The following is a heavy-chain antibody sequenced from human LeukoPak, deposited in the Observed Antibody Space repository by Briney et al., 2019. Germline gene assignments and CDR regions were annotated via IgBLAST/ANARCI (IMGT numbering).Heavy chain of an antibody. CDR2: ISYDGSNK. D-gene: IGHD1-26*01. CDR1: GFTFSSYG. V-gene: IGHV3-30*03. Sequence: PGGSLRLSCAASGFTFSSYGMHWVRQAPGKGLEWVAVISYDGSNKYYADSVKGRFTISRDNSKNTLYLQMNSLRAEDTAVYYCARSPYSGSYYVDSGVDHWGQGTLVTVSS. J-gene: IGHJ4*02. CDR3: ARSPYSGSYYVDSGVDH.